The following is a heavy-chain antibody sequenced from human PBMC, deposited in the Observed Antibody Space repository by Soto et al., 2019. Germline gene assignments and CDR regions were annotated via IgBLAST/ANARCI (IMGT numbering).Heavy chain of an antibody. V-gene: IGHV3-21*01. CDR3: ARDQAYGAEFDY. Sequence: EVQLVESGGGLVKPGGSLRLSCAASGFTFSSYSMNWVRQAPGKGLEWVSSISSSSSYIYYADSVKGRFTISRDNAKNSLYLQMTSLRAEATAVYYWARDQAYGAEFDYWGQGTLVTVSS. J-gene: IGHJ4*02. CDR2: ISSSSSYI. CDR1: GFTFSSYS. D-gene: IGHD4-17*01.